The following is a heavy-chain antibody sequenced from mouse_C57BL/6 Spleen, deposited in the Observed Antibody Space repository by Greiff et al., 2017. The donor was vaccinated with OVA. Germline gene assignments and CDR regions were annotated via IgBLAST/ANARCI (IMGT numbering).Heavy chain of an antibody. J-gene: IGHJ4*01. Sequence: VQLQQPGAELVRPGSSVKLSCKASGYTFTSYWMHWVKQRPIQGLEWIGNIDPSDSETHYNQKFKDKATLTVDKSSSTAYMQLSSLTSEDSAVYYCARGPYGFNYYAMDYWGQGTSVTVSS. CDR2: IDPSDSET. D-gene: IGHD2-2*01. CDR1: GYTFTSYW. CDR3: ARGPYGFNYYAMDY. V-gene: IGHV1-52*01.